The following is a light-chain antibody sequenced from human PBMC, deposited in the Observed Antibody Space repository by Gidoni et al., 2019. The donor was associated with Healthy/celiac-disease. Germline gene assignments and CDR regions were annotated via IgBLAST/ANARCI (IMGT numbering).Light chain of an antibody. CDR3: QSYDRSLSAWV. J-gene: IGLJ2*01. V-gene: IGLV1-40*01. Sequence: QSVLTQPPSVSGAPGQRVTISCTGSSSNIGAGYDVHWYQQLPGTAPKLLIFGNINRPSGVPDRFSGSESGTSASLAITGLQAEDEADYYCQSYDRSLSAWVFGGGTKLTVL. CDR1: SSNIGAGYD. CDR2: GNI.